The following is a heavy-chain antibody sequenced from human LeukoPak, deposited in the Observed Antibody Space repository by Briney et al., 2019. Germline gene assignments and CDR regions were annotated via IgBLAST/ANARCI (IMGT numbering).Heavy chain of an antibody. V-gene: IGHV4-59*01. Sequence: SETLSLTCTVSGGSISSYYWSWVRQPPGKGLEWIGYIYYSGSTNYNPSLKSRVTISVDTSKNQFSLKLSSVTAADTAVYYCARARSGNWGFDYWGQGTLVTVSS. J-gene: IGHJ4*02. CDR1: GGSISSYY. CDR2: IYYSGST. CDR3: ARARSGNWGFDY. D-gene: IGHD1-26*01.